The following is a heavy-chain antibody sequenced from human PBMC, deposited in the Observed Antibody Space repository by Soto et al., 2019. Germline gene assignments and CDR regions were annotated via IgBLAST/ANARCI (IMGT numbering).Heavy chain of an antibody. V-gene: IGHV1-3*01. CDR3: ARDSYYGSGSYNYFDY. CDR1: GYTFTSYT. CDR2: INAGKGNT. Sequence: QVQLVQSGAEVKKPGASVKVSCKASGYTFTSYTMHWVRQAPGQRLEWMGWINAGKGNTKYSQKFQGRVTITRDTSASTAYMELSSLRSEDTAVYYCARDSYYGSGSYNYFDYWGQGTLVTVAS. D-gene: IGHD3-10*01. J-gene: IGHJ4*02.